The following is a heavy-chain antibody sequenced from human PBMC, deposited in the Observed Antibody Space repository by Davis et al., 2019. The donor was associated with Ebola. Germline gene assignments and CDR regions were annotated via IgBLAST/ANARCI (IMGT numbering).Heavy chain of an antibody. D-gene: IGHD6-13*01. CDR3: ATANRGISGY. J-gene: IGHJ4*02. Sequence: GESLKISCAASGFTFTTYWMSWVRQAPGKGLECLANINQDGGVTQYVDSMKGRFTISRDNARNSIYLQMNSLRGDDTAVYYCATANRGISGYWGQGTLVTVSS. CDR2: INQDGGVT. V-gene: IGHV3-7*01. CDR1: GFTFTTYW.